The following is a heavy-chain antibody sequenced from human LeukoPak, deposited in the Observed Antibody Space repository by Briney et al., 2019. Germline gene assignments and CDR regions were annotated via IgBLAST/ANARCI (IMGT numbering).Heavy chain of an antibody. J-gene: IGHJ6*02. CDR2: FFYTGST. CDR3: ARRPYHYHGLDV. V-gene: IGHV4-59*08. Sequence: SETLSLTCSVSGDSISIYYWNWIRQSPGKGLEGIGYFFYTGSTNYNPSLKSRVHMSVDTSQNQVSLTLRSVTAADTAVYYCARRPYHYHGLDVWGPGTTVIVSS. CDR1: GDSISIYY.